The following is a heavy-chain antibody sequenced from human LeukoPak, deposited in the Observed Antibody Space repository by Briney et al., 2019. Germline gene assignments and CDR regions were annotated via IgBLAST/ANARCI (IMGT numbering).Heavy chain of an antibody. CDR2: ISGSGGST. V-gene: IGHV3-23*01. CDR3: AKDKYYDSSGYLDY. Sequence: GGSLRLXCAASGFTFSSYAMRWVRQAPGKGLEWVSAISGSGGSTYYADSVKGRFTISRDNSKNTLYLQMNSLRAEDTAVYYCAKDKYYDSSGYLDYWGQGTLVTVSS. CDR1: GFTFSSYA. D-gene: IGHD3-22*01. J-gene: IGHJ4*02.